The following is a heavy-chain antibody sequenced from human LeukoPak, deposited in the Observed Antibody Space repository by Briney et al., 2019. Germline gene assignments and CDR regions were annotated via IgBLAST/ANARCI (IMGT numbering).Heavy chain of an antibody. CDR3: ARGAPGPITMIVVVMFSDY. Sequence: GGSLRLSCAASGFTFSSYSMNWVRQAPGKGLEWVSSISSSRGYIHYADSVKGRFTISRDNAKNSLYLQMNSLRAEDTAVYYCARGAPGPITMIVVVMFSDYWGQGTLVTVSS. D-gene: IGHD3-22*01. CDR1: GFTFSSYS. J-gene: IGHJ4*02. CDR2: ISSSRGYI. V-gene: IGHV3-21*01.